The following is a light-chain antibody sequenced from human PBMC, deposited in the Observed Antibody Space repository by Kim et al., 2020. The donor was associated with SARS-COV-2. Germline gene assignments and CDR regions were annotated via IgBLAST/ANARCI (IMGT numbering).Light chain of an antibody. CDR1: QSISSY. Sequence: GSVGDRVTITCRARQSISSYLNWYQQKPGKAPKLLIYAASSLQSGVPSRFSGSGSGTDFTLTISSLQPEDFATYYCQQSYSTPGYTFGQGTKLEI. V-gene: IGKV1-39*01. CDR2: AAS. CDR3: QQSYSTPGYT. J-gene: IGKJ2*01.